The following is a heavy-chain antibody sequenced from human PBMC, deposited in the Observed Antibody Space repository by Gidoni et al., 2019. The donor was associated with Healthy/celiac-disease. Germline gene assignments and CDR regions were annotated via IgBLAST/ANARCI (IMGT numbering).Heavy chain of an antibody. CDR1: GFTFSSYG. D-gene: IGHD2-8*01. CDR2: ISYDGSNK. V-gene: IGHV3-30*18. Sequence: QVQLVESGGGVVQPGRSLRPPWEASGFTFSSYGMHGVRQAPGKGLEWVAVISYDGSNKYYADSVKGRFTISRDNSKNTLYLQMNSLRAEDTAVYYCAKEGTKGPMDVWGQGTTVTVSS. J-gene: IGHJ6*02. CDR3: AKEGTKGPMDV.